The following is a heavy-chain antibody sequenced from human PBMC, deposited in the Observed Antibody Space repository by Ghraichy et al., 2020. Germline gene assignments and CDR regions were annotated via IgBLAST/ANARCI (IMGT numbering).Heavy chain of an antibody. CDR2: INWNGGST. D-gene: IGHD6-19*01. CDR1: GFTFDDFG. J-gene: IGHJ3*02. CDR3: ARVGYSSGWNDAFDI. Sequence: GSPRLSCAASGFTFDDFGMSWVRQAPGKGLEWVSGINWNGGSTGYADSVKGRFTISRDNAKNSLYLQVNSLRAEDTAFYYCARVGYSSGWNDAFDIWGQGTMVTVSS. V-gene: IGHV3-20*04.